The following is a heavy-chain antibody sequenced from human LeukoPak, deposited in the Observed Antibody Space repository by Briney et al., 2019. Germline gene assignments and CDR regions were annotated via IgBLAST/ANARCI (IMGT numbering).Heavy chain of an antibody. D-gene: IGHD4-23*01. V-gene: IGHV3-74*01. CDR3: ASGGNYGPDY. J-gene: IGHJ4*02. CDR2: INSDGSST. Sequence: GGSLRLSCAASGFTFSNYWMHWVRQTPGKGLVWVSRINSDGSSTTYADSVKGRFTISRDNAKNTLYLQMNSLRAEDTAVFYCASGGNYGPDYWGQGTLVTVSS. CDR1: GFTFSNYW.